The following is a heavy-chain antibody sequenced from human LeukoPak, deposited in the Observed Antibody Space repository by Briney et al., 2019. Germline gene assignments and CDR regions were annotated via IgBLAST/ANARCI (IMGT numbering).Heavy chain of an antibody. CDR2: ISYDGSNK. CDR3: AKDKGLGVVRGALDY. Sequence: GGSLRLSCAASGFTFSSYGMHWVRQAPGKGLEWVAVISYDGSNKYYADSVKGRFTISRDNSKNTLYLQMNSLRAEDTAVYYCAKDKGLGVVRGALDYWGQGTLVTVSS. D-gene: IGHD3-10*01. J-gene: IGHJ4*02. CDR1: GFTFSSYG. V-gene: IGHV3-30*18.